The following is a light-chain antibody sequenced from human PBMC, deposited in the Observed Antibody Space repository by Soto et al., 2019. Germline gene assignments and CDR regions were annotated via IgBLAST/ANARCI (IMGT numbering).Light chain of an antibody. Sequence: QLVLTQPASVSGSPGQSITISCTGTSSDVCGYNYVSWYQQHPGKAPKLMIYEVSNRPSGVSNRFSGSKSGNTASLTISGLQAEDEADYYCSSYTSSSTLDVFGTGTKVTVL. CDR1: SSDVCGYNY. J-gene: IGLJ1*01. V-gene: IGLV2-14*01. CDR2: EVS. CDR3: SSYTSSSTLDV.